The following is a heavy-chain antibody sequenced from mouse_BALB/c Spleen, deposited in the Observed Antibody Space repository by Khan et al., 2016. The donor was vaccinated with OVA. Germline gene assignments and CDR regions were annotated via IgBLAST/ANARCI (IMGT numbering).Heavy chain of an antibody. CDR1: GYTFTSNS. J-gene: IGHJ4*01. CDR3: SRWTWVYVIDY. Sequence: QVQLQQSGAELARPGASVKMSCKASGYTFTSNSIHWIKQRPGQGLEWIGYINPRSAYSKFNQKFKDMATLTADKSSSTAYMQLSSLTSEDSAVXYCSRWTWVYVIDYWGRGASVTVSS. V-gene: IGHV1-4*01. CDR2: INPRSAYS.